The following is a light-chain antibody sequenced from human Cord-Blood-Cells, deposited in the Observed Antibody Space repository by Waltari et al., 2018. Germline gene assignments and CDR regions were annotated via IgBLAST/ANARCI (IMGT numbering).Light chain of an antibody. CDR2: WAS. J-gene: IGKJ2*03. CDR1: QSDLYRSTNKNY. V-gene: IGKV4-1*01. CDR3: QQYYSTRYR. Sequence: DIVMTQSPDSMAVSLGERATINCKSSQSDLYRSTNKNYLAWYQQKPGQPPKLLIYWASTRESGIPDRFSGSGSGTDVTLTICSLQAQDVAVYYCQQYYSTRYRFGQWTKLEI.